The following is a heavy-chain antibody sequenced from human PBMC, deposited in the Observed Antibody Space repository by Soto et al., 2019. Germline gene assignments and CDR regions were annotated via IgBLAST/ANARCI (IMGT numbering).Heavy chain of an antibody. CDR1: GGSISSGGYY. Sequence: QVQLQESGPGLEKPSQTLSLTCTVSGGSISSGGYYWSWIRQQPGKGLEWIGYIYYSGSTYYNPSLKSRVTISVDTSKNQFSLKLSSVTAADTAVYYCARGSYYDILTGYISYYYYMDVWGKGTTVTVSS. V-gene: IGHV4-31*03. CDR2: IYYSGST. D-gene: IGHD3-9*01. J-gene: IGHJ6*03. CDR3: ARGSYYDILTGYISYYYYMDV.